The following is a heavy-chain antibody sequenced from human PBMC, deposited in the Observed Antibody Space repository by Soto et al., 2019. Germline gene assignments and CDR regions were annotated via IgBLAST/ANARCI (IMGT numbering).Heavy chain of an antibody. Sequence: SLKVSCKASGVTFSSYAISWVRQAPGQGLEWMGGIIPIFGTANYAQKFQGRVTITADESTSTAYMELSSLRSEDTAVYYCARGPDYGDYYFDYWGQGTLVTVSS. CDR3: ARGPDYGDYYFDY. CDR2: IIPIFGTA. D-gene: IGHD4-17*01. CDR1: GVTFSSYA. V-gene: IGHV1-69*13. J-gene: IGHJ4*02.